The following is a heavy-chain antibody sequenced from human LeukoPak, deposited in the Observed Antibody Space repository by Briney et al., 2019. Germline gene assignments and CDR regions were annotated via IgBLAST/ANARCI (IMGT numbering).Heavy chain of an antibody. D-gene: IGHD3-10*01. J-gene: IGHJ4*02. Sequence: GSLRLSCAASGSTFSNYWMIWVRQAPGKGLEWVASIKQDGSEKYYVDSVKGRFTISRDNAENSLYLQMNSLRAEDTAVYYCARVGMAYYGSGRLTAYFDYWGQGTLVTVSS. CDR1: GSTFSNYW. CDR3: ARVGMAYYGSGRLTAYFDY. V-gene: IGHV3-7*05. CDR2: IKQDGSEK.